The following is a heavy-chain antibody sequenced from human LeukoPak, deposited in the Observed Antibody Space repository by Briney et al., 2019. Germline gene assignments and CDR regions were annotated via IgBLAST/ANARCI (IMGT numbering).Heavy chain of an antibody. J-gene: IGHJ4*02. CDR2: IRYDGSTK. V-gene: IGHV3-30*02. CDR1: GFSFSGYG. Sequence: GGSLRLSCAASGFSFSGYGMHWVRQAPGKGLEWVTFIRYDGSTKSYADSVKGRFTIARDNSKNTLYLQMNSLRAEDTAVYFCAKDYHNGFDYWGQGALVTVSS. D-gene: IGHD2-8*01. CDR3: AKDYHNGFDY.